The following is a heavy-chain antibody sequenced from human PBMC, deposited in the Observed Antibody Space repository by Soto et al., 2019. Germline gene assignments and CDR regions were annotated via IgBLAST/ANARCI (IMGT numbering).Heavy chain of an antibody. CDR3: ARDEGGYCSAGSCYSQEIAAFDI. V-gene: IGHV1-2*04. D-gene: IGHD2-15*01. J-gene: IGHJ3*02. CDR2: INPNSGGT. CDR1: GYTFTGYY. Sequence: SLKVSCKASGYTFTGYYRHWGRQAPGQGLEWMGWINPNSGGTNYAQKFQGWVTMTRDTSISTAYMELSRLRSDDTAVYYCARDEGGYCSAGSCYSQEIAAFDIWGHGTMVPVSS.